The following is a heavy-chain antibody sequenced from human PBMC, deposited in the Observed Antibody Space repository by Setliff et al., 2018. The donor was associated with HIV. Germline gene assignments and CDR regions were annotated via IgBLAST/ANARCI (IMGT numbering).Heavy chain of an antibody. D-gene: IGHD2-2*01. CDR1: GYSISSGYY. CDR3: ARLIPAIDY. V-gene: IGHV4-38-2*01. Sequence: SETLSLTCAVSGYSISSGYYWGWVRQSPGKGLEWIGSIYHSGSTHYNPSLKSRVTMSVDTSKDQFSLKLSSVTAADTAVYYCARLIPAIDYWGQGALVT. J-gene: IGHJ4*02. CDR2: IYHSGST.